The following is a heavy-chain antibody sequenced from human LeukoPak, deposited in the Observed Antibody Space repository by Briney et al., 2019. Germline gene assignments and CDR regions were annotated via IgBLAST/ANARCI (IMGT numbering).Heavy chain of an antibody. CDR2: ISGSGGST. J-gene: IGHJ4*02. D-gene: IGHD3-22*01. Sequence: PGGSLRLSCAASGFTSCSYAMSWVRQAPGEGLEWGSAISGSGGSTYYADSVTGRFTISRDYSKNTLYLQMNSLRAADTAVFYCAKDLPDYYDSRGSQSYFDYWGQGTLVTVSS. V-gene: IGHV3-23*01. CDR1: GFTSCSYA. CDR3: AKDLPDYYDSRGSQSYFDY.